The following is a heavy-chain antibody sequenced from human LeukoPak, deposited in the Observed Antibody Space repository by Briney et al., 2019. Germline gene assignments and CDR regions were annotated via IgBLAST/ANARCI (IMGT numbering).Heavy chain of an antibody. V-gene: IGHV4-39*01. D-gene: IGHD5-12*01. Sequence: SETLSLTCTVSGGSICSSSYYWGWIRQPPGKGLEWIGSIYYSGSTYYNPSLKSRVTISVDTSKNQFSLKLSSVTAADTAVYYCARRRRSGYDHSGDFDYWGQGTLVTVSS. CDR1: GGSICSSSYY. CDR2: IYYSGST. CDR3: ARRRRSGYDHSGDFDY. J-gene: IGHJ4*02.